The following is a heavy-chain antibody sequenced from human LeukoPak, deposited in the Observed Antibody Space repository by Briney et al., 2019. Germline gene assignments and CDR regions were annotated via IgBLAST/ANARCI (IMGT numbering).Heavy chain of an antibody. V-gene: IGHV4-34*01. Sequence: SETLSLTCAVYGGSFSGYYWSWIRQPPGKGLEWIGEINHSGSTNYNPSLKSRVTISVDTSKNQFSLKLSSVTAADTAVYYCASRDGYNYYYFDYWGQGTLVTVSS. CDR3: ASRDGYNYYYFDY. D-gene: IGHD5-24*01. CDR1: GGSFSGYY. CDR2: INHSGST. J-gene: IGHJ4*02.